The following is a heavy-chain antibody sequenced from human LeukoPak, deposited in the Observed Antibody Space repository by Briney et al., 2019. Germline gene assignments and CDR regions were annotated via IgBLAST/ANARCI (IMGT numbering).Heavy chain of an antibody. Sequence: GGSLRLSCAASGFTFSSYEMNWVRQAPGKGLEWVSYISSSGSTIYYADSVKGRFTISRDNAKNSLYLQMNSLRAEDTAVYYCARGGAGYYDSSGYYLDAFDLWGQGTMVTVSS. D-gene: IGHD3-22*01. CDR1: GFTFSSYE. CDR3: ARGGAGYYDSSGYYLDAFDL. J-gene: IGHJ3*01. CDR2: ISSSGSTI. V-gene: IGHV3-48*03.